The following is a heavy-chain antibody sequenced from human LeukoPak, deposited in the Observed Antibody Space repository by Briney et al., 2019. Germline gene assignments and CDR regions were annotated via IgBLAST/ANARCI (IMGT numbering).Heavy chain of an antibody. CDR3: ARVIRSGNYYFDY. V-gene: IGHV3-53*01. CDR1: GFTVSLSY. D-gene: IGHD6-25*01. J-gene: IGHJ4*02. Sequence: GGSLRLSCAASGFTVSLSYMSWVRQAPGRGLEWVSMIHSAGGTYYADPGRGRFTISRDKFKARLVFQMNTLKADDTAVYFCARVIRSGNYYFDYWGQGTLVTVSS. CDR2: IHSAGGT.